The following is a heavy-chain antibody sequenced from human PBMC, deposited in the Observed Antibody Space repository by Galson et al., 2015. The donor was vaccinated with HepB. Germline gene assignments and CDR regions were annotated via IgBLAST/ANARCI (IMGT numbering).Heavy chain of an antibody. CDR1: GYTFTSYG. V-gene: IGHV1-18*01. J-gene: IGHJ6*02. Sequence: SVKVSCKASGYTFTSYGISWVRQAPGQGLEWMGWISAYNGNTNYAQKLQGRVTMTTDTSTSTAYMELRSLRSDDTAVYYCARVLVVWPYGSGSSFYYYYGMDVWGQGTTVTVSS. CDR2: ISAYNGNT. D-gene: IGHD3-10*01. CDR3: ARVLVVWPYGSGSSFYYYYGMDV.